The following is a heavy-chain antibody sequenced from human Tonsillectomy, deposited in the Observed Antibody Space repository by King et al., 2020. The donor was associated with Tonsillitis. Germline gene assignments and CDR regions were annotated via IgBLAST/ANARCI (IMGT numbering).Heavy chain of an antibody. CDR3: ARGVPDTAVSRPPDWFDP. Sequence: QVQLVQSGAEMKKPGSSVTVSCSASGGTFTSYGVTWVRQAPGQGLEWMGGIIPIFDSTNYAQKFQDRITITADDSTSTVYLDLSSLTSEDTAIYYCARGVPDTAVSRPPDWFDPWGQGTLVIVSS. D-gene: IGHD1-14*01. V-gene: IGHV1-69*01. CDR1: GGTFTSYG. CDR2: IIPIFDST. J-gene: IGHJ5*02.